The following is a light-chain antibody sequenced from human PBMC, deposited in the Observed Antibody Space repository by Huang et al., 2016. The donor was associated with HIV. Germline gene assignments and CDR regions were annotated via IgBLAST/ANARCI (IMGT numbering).Light chain of an antibody. V-gene: IGKV3-11*01. Sequence: EIVLTQSPATLSLSPGERATLSCRASQSVGGYLAWYQQKPGQAPRLLIYDTSTRATDIPARFSGSGSETDCTLTISSLEPEDFAVYYCQQPGSFGQGTKVDIK. J-gene: IGKJ2*01. CDR2: DTS. CDR3: QQPGS. CDR1: QSVGGY.